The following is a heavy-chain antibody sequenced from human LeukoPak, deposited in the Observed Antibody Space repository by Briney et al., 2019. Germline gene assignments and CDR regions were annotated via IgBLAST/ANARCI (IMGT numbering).Heavy chain of an antibody. CDR3: ARGQPYYYGSGSSASPPDY. D-gene: IGHD3-10*01. V-gene: IGHV3-7*03. CDR2: IKQDGSEK. Sequence: PGGSLRLSCAASGFTFSSYWMSWVRQAPGKGLEWVANIKQDGSEKYYVDSVKGRFTISRDNAKNSLYLQMNSLRAEDTAVYYCARGQPYYYGSGSSASPPDYWGQGTLVTVSS. CDR1: GFTFSSYW. J-gene: IGHJ4*02.